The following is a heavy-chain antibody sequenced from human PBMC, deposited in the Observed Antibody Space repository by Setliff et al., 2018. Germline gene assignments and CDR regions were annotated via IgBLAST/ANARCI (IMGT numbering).Heavy chain of an antibody. V-gene: IGHV3-23*01. CDR2: ISGSGGST. Sequence: PSETLSLTCAVYGGSFSGYYWSWVRQAPGKGLEWVSAISGSGGSTYYADSVKGRFTISRDNSKNTLYLQMSSLRAEDTAVYYCAREVVGAPSTFDIWGQGTMVTVSS. CDR1: GGSFSGYY. D-gene: IGHD1-26*01. CDR3: AREVVGAPSTFDI. J-gene: IGHJ3*02.